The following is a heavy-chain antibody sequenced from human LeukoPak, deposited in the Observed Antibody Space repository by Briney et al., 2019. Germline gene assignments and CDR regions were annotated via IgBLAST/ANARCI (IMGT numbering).Heavy chain of an antibody. CDR3: ATTNDGGGYQWGDFFDF. J-gene: IGHJ4*02. Sequence: ASVKVSCKASGGTSNSHAISWVRQAAGQGLEWMGRIIPNLGTTNRAQNFQDRVTLTADKSTNTAYMELTSLTPDDTAVYYCATTNDGGGYQWGDFFDFWGQGTLVTVSS. V-gene: IGHV1-69*04. CDR2: IIPNLGTT. D-gene: IGHD3-22*01. CDR1: GGTSNSHA.